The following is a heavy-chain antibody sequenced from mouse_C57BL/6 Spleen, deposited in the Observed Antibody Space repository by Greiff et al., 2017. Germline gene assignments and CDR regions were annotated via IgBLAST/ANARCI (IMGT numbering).Heavy chain of an antibody. Sequence: QVQLQQSGAELVRPGTSVKVSCKASGYAFTNYLIEWVKQRPGQGLEWIGVINPGSGGTNYNEKFKGKATLTADKSSSTAYMQLSSLTSEDSAVYFCARAGGNYDAMDYWGKGTSVTVSS. CDR2: INPGSGGT. CDR3: ARAGGNYDAMDY. D-gene: IGHD2-1*01. CDR1: GYAFTNYL. V-gene: IGHV1-54*01. J-gene: IGHJ4*01.